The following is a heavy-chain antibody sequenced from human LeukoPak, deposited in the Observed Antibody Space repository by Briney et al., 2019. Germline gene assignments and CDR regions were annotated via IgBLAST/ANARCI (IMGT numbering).Heavy chain of an antibody. D-gene: IGHD3-10*01. Sequence: SETLSLTCTVYGGSFSGYYWSWIRQPPGKGLEWIGYIYYTGSTSYNPSLKSRVTISMDTSKNQLSLKLSSVTAADSAVYYCARSDYSGSGTYTEFDAFDIWGQGPMVTVSS. V-gene: IGHV4-59*01. CDR3: ARSDYSGSGTYTEFDAFDI. CDR1: GGSFSGYY. CDR2: IYYTGST. J-gene: IGHJ3*02.